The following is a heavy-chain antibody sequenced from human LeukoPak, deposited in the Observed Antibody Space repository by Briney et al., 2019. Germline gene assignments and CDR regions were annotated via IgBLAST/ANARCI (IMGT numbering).Heavy chain of an antibody. CDR3: ARGVAGYYDNSGYYYGHWFDP. CDR2: IYYSGST. CDR1: GGSISSGDYY. J-gene: IGHJ5*02. V-gene: IGHV4-30-4*01. Sequence: SETLSLTCTVSGGSISSGDYYWSWIRQPPGKGLEWIGYIYYSGSTHYNPSLKSRVTISVDTSKNQFSLKLSSVTAADTAVYYCARGVAGYYDNSGYYYGHWFDPWGQGTLVTVSS. D-gene: IGHD3-22*01.